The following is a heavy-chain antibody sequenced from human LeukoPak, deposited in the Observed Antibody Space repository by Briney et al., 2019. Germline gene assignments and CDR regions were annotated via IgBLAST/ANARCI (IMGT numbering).Heavy chain of an antibody. CDR2: INPNSGGT. V-gene: IGHV1-2*02. Sequence: GASVKVSCKASGYTFTGYYMHWVRQAPGQGLEWMGWINPNSGGTNYAQKFQGRVTMTRDTSISTAYMELSRLRSDDTAVYYCARDKYYDSSGYYYLDYFDYWGQGTLVTVSS. D-gene: IGHD3-22*01. CDR3: ARDKYYDSSGYYYLDYFDY. CDR1: GYTFTGYY. J-gene: IGHJ4*02.